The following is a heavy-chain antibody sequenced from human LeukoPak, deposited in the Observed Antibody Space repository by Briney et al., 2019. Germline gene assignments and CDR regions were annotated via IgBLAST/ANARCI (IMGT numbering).Heavy chain of an antibody. CDR1: GFTFSSYE. D-gene: IGHD5-18*01. CDR2: ISNDGSVK. Sequence: PGGSLRLSCAASGFTFSSYEMHWVRQAPGKGLEWAAVISNDGSVKYYADSVKGRFTISRDNSKNTLYLQMNSLRAEDTAVYYCAMGQLWFSLFDYWGQGTLVTVSS. V-gene: IGHV3-30*03. CDR3: AMGQLWFSLFDY. J-gene: IGHJ4*02.